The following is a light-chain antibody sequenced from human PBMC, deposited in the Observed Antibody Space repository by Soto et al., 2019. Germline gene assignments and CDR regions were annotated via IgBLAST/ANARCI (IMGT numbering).Light chain of an antibody. V-gene: IGKV3-20*01. CDR3: QQYGGSPFT. J-gene: IGKJ5*01. CDR2: AVS. Sequence: EVVLTQSPGTLSLSPGERDTLSCRASQSVTSNYLAWYQQKPGQAPRLLIYAVSSRATGIPDRFSGSGSGTDFTLTISRLEPEDFAVYYCQQYGGSPFTFGQGTRLEIK. CDR1: QSVTSNY.